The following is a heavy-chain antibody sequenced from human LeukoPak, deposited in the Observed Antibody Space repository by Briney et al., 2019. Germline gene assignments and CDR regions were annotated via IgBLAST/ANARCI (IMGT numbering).Heavy chain of an antibody. CDR1: GYTFTGYY. V-gene: IGHV1-2*02. CDR2: INPNSGGT. D-gene: IGHD2-2*01. J-gene: IGHJ6*02. Sequence: ASVKVSCKASGYTFTGYYMHWVRQAPGQGLEWMGWINPNSGGTNYAQKFQGRVTMTRDTSISTAYMELSRLRSDDTAVYYCAGRGCSSTSCYKYYYGMDVWGQGTTVTVSS. CDR3: AGRGCSSTSCYKYYYGMDV.